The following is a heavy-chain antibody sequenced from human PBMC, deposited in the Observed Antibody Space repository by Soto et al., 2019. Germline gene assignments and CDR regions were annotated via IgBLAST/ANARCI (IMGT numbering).Heavy chain of an antibody. CDR1: GFTFSSYS. Sequence: GGSLRLSCAASGFTFSSYSMNWVRQAPGKGLEWVSYISSSSTIYYADSVKGRFTISRDNAKNSLYLQRNSLRAEDTAVYYCARRTSIAARQPYYYYYYYMDVWGKGTTVTVSS. CDR3: ARRTSIAARQPYYYYYYYMDV. CDR2: ISSSSTI. V-gene: IGHV3-48*01. J-gene: IGHJ6*03. D-gene: IGHD6-6*01.